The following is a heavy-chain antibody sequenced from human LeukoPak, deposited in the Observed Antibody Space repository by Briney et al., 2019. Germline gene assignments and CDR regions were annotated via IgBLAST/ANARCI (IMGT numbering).Heavy chain of an antibody. CDR2: ISAYDGNT. Sequence: ASVKVSYKASGYTFTRNGISWVRQAPGQGLEWMGWISAYDGNTNSAQKLQGRLTMTTDTSTSTAYMELKSLRSDDTAVYYCARSFARDYDILTGYYIGDYWGQGTLITVSS. J-gene: IGHJ4*02. CDR3: ARSFARDYDILTGYYIGDY. CDR1: GYTFTRNG. V-gene: IGHV1-18*01. D-gene: IGHD3-9*01.